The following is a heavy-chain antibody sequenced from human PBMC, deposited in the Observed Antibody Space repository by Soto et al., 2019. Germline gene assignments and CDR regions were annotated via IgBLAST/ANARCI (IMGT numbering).Heavy chain of an antibody. Sequence: SVKVSCKASGFTFTSSAVQWARQARGQRLEWIGWIVVGSGNTNYAQKFQERVTITRDMSTSTAYMELSSLRSEDTAVYYCAADKSTLLYYYYGMDVWGPGTTLTVSS. CDR1: GFTFTSSA. CDR2: IVVGSGNT. J-gene: IGHJ6*02. V-gene: IGHV1-58*01. CDR3: AADKSTLLYYYYGMDV.